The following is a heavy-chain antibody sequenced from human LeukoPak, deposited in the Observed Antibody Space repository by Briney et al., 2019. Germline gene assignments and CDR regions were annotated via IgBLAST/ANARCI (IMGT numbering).Heavy chain of an antibody. CDR2: IKQDGSDR. D-gene: IGHD6-19*01. J-gene: IGHJ4*02. Sequence: GGSLRLSCAASGFTFRNYWMSWVRQVPGTGLEWAANIKQDGSDRNYVTSVRGRFTISRDNAESSLYLQINSLRAEDTAVYYCVRNLAVAGTCFDSWGQGTLVTVSS. CDR1: GFTFRNYW. V-gene: IGHV3-7*03. CDR3: VRNLAVAGTCFDS.